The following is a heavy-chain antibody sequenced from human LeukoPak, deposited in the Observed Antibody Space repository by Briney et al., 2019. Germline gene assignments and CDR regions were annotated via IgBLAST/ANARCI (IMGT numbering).Heavy chain of an antibody. CDR3: ASEIDYYDSSGYYSGGSYNWFDP. V-gene: IGHV1-8*01. CDR2: MNPNSGNT. Sequence: GASVKVSCKASGYTFTSYDINWVRQATGQGLEWMGWMNPNSGNTGYAQKFQGRVTMTRNTSISTAYMELSSLRSEDTAVYYCASEIDYYDSSGYYSGGSYNWFDPWGQGTLVAVSS. CDR1: GYTFTSYD. J-gene: IGHJ5*02. D-gene: IGHD3-22*01.